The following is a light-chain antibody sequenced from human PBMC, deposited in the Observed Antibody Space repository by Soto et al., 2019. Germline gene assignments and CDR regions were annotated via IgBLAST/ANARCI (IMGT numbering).Light chain of an antibody. CDR1: SSDVGRYNY. CDR3: SSFTSSSTFV. J-gene: IGLJ1*01. CDR2: DVS. Sequence: QSALAPPASVSRSRGQTITTSCTGTSSDVGRYNYVSCFQQHPGKVPKLIIYDVSNWPSGVSDRFSGSKSGNTASLTISGLHPEDEADYYCSSFTSSSTFVFGTGTNVTV. V-gene: IGLV2-14*03.